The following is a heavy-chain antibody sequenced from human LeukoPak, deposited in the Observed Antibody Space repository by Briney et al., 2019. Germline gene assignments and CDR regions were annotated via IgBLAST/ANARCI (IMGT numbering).Heavy chain of an antibody. CDR3: ARRWYDY. V-gene: IGHV4-34*01. D-gene: IGHD2-15*01. Sequence: SETLSLTCAVYGGSFSAYYRSWIRQPPGKGLEWIGEINHSGSTNYNPSLKSRVTISVDTSKNQFSLKLSSVTAADTAVYYCARRWYDYWGQGTLVTVSS. CDR2: INHSGST. J-gene: IGHJ4*02. CDR1: GGSFSAYY.